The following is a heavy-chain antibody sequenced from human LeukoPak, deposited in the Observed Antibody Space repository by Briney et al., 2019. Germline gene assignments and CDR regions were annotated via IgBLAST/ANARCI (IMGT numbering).Heavy chain of an antibody. CDR2: INHSGTT. J-gene: IGHJ2*01. CDR1: GGSISSGGYS. CDR3: VRSGTLYWYFDL. D-gene: IGHD3-16*01. Sequence: SQTLSLTCAVSGGSISSGGYSWSWLRQPPGKGLEWIGYINHSGTTNYNPSLESRVTMSVDTSKDQFSLKLSSVTAADTAEYYCVRSGTLYWYFDLWGRGTLVTVSS. V-gene: IGHV4-30-2*01.